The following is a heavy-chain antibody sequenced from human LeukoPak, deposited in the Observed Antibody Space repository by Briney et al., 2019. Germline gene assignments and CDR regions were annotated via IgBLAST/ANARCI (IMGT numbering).Heavy chain of an antibody. CDR3: ARDMTTVTTCLDY. Sequence: GGSLRLSCAASGFTFSSYEMNWVRQAPGKGLEWVSYISSSSTIYYADSVKGRFTISRDNAKNSLYLQMNSLRAEDTAVYYCARDMTTVTTCLDYWGQGTLVTVSS. D-gene: IGHD4-17*01. V-gene: IGHV3-48*03. CDR2: ISSSSTI. J-gene: IGHJ4*02. CDR1: GFTFSSYE.